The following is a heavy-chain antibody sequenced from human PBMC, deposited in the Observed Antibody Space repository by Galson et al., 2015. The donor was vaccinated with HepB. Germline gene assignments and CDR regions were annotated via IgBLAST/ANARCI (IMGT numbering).Heavy chain of an antibody. V-gene: IGHV4-34*01. CDR2: INHSGST. CDR3: ARCVASWGTSCYLGYFDY. Sequence: ETLSLTCAVYGGSFSGYYWSGIRQPPGKGLEWIGEINHSGSTNYNPSIKSRVTISVDTSKNQFSLKLSSVTAADTAVYYCARCVASWGTSCYLGYFDYWGQGTLVTVSS. CDR1: GGSFSGYY. J-gene: IGHJ4*02. D-gene: IGHD2-2*01.